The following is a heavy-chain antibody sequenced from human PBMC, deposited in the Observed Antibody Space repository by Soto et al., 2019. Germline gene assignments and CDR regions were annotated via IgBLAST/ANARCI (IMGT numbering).Heavy chain of an antibody. J-gene: IGHJ3*02. CDR1: GRTFSSYA. Sequence: QVQLVQSGAEVKKPGSSVKVSCKASGRTFSSYAISWVRQAPGQGLEWMGGIIPIFGTANYAQKFQGRVTITADESTSTAYMELSSLRSEDTAVYYCARAQNCGGDCYSFAFDIWGQGTMVTVSS. CDR2: IIPIFGTA. CDR3: ARAQNCGGDCYSFAFDI. D-gene: IGHD2-21*01. V-gene: IGHV1-69*01.